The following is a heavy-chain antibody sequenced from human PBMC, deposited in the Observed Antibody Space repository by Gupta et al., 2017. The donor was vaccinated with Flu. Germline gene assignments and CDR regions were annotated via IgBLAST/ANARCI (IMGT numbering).Heavy chain of an antibody. CDR1: GGSISSGSYY. Sequence: QVQLQESGPGLVKPSQTLSLTCTVSGGSISSGSYYWSWIRQPAGKGLEWIGRIYTSGSTNYNPSLKSRVTISVDTSKNQFSLKLSSVTAADTAVYYCARDRDLRDNWFDPWGQGTLVTVSS. D-gene: IGHD3-10*01. J-gene: IGHJ5*02. CDR3: ARDRDLRDNWFDP. CDR2: IYTSGST. V-gene: IGHV4-61*02.